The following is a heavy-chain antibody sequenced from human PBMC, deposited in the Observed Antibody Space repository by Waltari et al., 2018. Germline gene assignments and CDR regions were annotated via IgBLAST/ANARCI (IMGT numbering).Heavy chain of an antibody. V-gene: IGHV1-69*05. CDR1: GGTFSSYA. CDR2: DIPICGTA. Sequence: QVQLVQSGAEVKKPGSSVKVSCKASGGTFSSYAISWVRQAPGQGLEWMGGDIPICGTANYAQKFQGRVTSTTDESTSTAYMELSSLRSEDTAVYYCARDGGELELPWRFDPWGQGTLVIVSS. CDR3: ARDGGELELPWRFDP. J-gene: IGHJ5*02. D-gene: IGHD1-7*01.